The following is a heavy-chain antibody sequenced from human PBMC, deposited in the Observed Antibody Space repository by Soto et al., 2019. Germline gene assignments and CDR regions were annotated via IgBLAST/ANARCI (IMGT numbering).Heavy chain of an antibody. V-gene: IGHV4-34*01. CDR1: GGSFSGYY. Sequence: QVQLQQWGAGLLKPSETLSLTCAVYGGSFSGYYWSWIRQPPGKGLEWIGEINHSGSTNYNPSLKSRVTISVDTSKNQFSLKLSSVTAADTAVYYCARDYLGDYGSGWGYWGQGTLVTVSS. CDR2: INHSGST. J-gene: IGHJ4*02. D-gene: IGHD3-10*01. CDR3: ARDYLGDYGSGWGY.